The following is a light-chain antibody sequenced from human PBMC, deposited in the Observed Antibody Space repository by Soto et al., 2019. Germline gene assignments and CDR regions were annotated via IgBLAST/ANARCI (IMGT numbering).Light chain of an antibody. J-gene: IGKJ1*01. CDR2: DAS. V-gene: IGKV1-5*01. CDR1: QTISGW. Sequence: DIQMTQSPSTLSASEGDTVTITCRASQTISGWFAWYQQRPGKAPNLLIFDASTLESGVPSRFSGSGSGTTFTLTISSLQSDDFATYYCLQYNGYYRTFGQGTKVDIK. CDR3: LQYNGYYRT.